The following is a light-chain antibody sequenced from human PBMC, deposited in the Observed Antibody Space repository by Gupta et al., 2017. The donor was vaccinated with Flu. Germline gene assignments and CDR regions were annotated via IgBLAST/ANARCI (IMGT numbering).Light chain of an antibody. V-gene: IGLV2-11*01. J-gene: IGLJ3*02. CDR2: DVT. CDR3: CSYAGSYTWM. CDR1: SNDVGAYNY. Sequence: SAXXXPRSXXXSXGQXVTISCTGTSNDVGAYNYVSWYQHHPGKAPKLLIYDVTKRPSGVPDRFSGSKSGNTASLTISGLQAEDEADYSCCSYAGSYTWMFGGGTKVAVV.